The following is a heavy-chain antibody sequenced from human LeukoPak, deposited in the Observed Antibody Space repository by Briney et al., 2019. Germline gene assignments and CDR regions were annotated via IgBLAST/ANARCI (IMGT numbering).Heavy chain of an antibody. Sequence: GGSLRLSCAASGFTVSTTYMSWVRQAPGKGLEWVSIIYTGGSTYYSHSVKGRFTISRDNSKNTVYLQMNSLRADDTVVYFCARDLGTNDAFDIWGQGTMLTVSS. V-gene: IGHV3-53*01. J-gene: IGHJ3*02. CDR2: IYTGGST. D-gene: IGHD7-27*01. CDR1: GFTVSTTY. CDR3: ARDLGTNDAFDI.